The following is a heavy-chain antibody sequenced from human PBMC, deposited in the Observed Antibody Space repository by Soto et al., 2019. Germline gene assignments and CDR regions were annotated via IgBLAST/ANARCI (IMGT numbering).Heavy chain of an antibody. D-gene: IGHD6-19*01. V-gene: IGHV3-21*01. CDR1: GFTFSSYS. CDR2: ISSSSSHI. CDR3: ARCIAVAGTCYYGMDV. J-gene: IGHJ6*02. Sequence: EVQLVESGGGLVKPGGSLRLSCAASGFTFSSYSMNWVRQAPGKGLEWVSYISSSSSHIYYADSLKGRFTISRDNSKNTLYLQMNSLRAEDTAVYYCARCIAVAGTCYYGMDVWGQGTTVTVSS.